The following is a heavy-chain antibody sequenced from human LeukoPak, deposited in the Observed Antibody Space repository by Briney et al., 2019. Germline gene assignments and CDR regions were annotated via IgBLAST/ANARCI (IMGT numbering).Heavy chain of an antibody. D-gene: IGHD3-3*01. CDR1: GGSISSYY. J-gene: IGHJ5*02. V-gene: IGHV4-4*09. CDR3: ARHEYDFWGTNNWFDP. CDR2: IYTSGST. Sequence: SETLSLTCTVSGGSISSYYWSWIRQPPGKGLEWIGYIYTSGSTNYNPPLKSRVTISVDTSKNQSSLKLSSVTAADTAVYYCARHEYDFWGTNNWFDPWGQGTLVTVSS.